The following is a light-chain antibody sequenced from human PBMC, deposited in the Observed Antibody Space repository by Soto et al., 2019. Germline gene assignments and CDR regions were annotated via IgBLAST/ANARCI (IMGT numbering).Light chain of an antibody. CDR2: DSS. V-gene: IGLV3-21*02. CDR3: QVWDTTYDHVV. CDR1: RIGSKS. Sequence: SYELTQPPSVSVAPGQTARITCGGNRIGSKSVHWYQQKPGQAPVLVVYDSSDRPSGIPERFSGSNSANTATLTISRVEAGDESDFYCQVWDTTYDHVVFGGGTKLTVL. J-gene: IGLJ2*01.